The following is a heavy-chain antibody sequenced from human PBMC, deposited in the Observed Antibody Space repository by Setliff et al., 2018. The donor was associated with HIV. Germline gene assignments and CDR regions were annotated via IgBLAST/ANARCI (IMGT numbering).Heavy chain of an antibody. Sequence: PSETLSLTCNVSGGSISSGRYYWTWIRQPAGKGLEWIGRVDTTGNTNYNPSLNSRVTILADTSKNHFSLELRSVTAADSAIYYCARDVRWELFPGYFYYYYNMDVWGQGTTVTVSS. D-gene: IGHD3-10*01. CDR1: GGSISSGRYY. CDR3: ARDVRWELFPGYFYYYYNMDV. V-gene: IGHV4-61*02. J-gene: IGHJ6*02. CDR2: VDTTGNT.